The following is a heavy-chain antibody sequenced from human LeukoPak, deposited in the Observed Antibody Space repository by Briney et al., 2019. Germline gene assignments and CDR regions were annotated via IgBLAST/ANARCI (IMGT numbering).Heavy chain of an antibody. CDR3: AKELDTAFFDY. J-gene: IGHJ4*02. D-gene: IGHD5-18*01. Sequence: GGSLRLSCATSGFNFDRYTIHWVRQAPGKGLEWVSLAGWAGGTTYYSDSVRGRFTISRDSGKNSVYLQMNSLTTDDTAFYFCAKELDTAFFDYWGQGALVTVSS. CDR2: AGWAGGTT. V-gene: IGHV3-43*01. CDR1: GFNFDRYT.